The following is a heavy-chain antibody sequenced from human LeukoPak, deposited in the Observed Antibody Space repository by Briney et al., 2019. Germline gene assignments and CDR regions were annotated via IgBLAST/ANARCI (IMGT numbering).Heavy chain of an antibody. CDR2: IYYSGST. J-gene: IGHJ6*02. CDR1: GGSISSYY. V-gene: IGHV4-59*08. CDR3: ARHSLLYGMDV. Sequence: SQTLSLTRTVSGGSISSYYWSWIRQPPGKGLEWIGYIYYSGSTNYNPSLKSRVTISVDTSKTQFSLELSSVTAADTAVYYCARHSLLYGMDVWGQGTTVTVSS.